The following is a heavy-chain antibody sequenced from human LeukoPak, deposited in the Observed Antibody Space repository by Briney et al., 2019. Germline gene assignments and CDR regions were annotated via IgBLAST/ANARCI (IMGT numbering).Heavy chain of an antibody. J-gene: IGHJ4*02. CDR2: ISSRGGTI. V-gene: IGHV3-11*01. CDR3: ARDVGRLDFDY. CDR1: GFTFSDYY. Sequence: GGSLRLSCAASGFTFSDYYMSWLRQAPGKGLEGVSYISSRGGTIYYADSVKGRFTISRDNAKNSLYLQMDSLRGEDTAVYFCARDVGRLDFDYWGQGTLVTVSS. D-gene: IGHD2-15*01.